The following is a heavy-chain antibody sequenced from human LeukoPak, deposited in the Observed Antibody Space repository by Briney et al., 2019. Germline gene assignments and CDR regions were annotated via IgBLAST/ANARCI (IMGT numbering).Heavy chain of an antibody. CDR3: ARALVRGVNSYYFYMDV. CDR1: GGSITTY. Sequence: PSETLSLTCTVSGGSITTYWTWIRQPPGKRLEWIGHINYSGSTKYSPSLKSRVTMSIDTSNTQFSLRLTSVTAAETAVYYCARALVRGVNSYYFYMDVWGKGATVTISS. D-gene: IGHD3-10*01. J-gene: IGHJ6*03. V-gene: IGHV4-59*01. CDR2: INYSGST.